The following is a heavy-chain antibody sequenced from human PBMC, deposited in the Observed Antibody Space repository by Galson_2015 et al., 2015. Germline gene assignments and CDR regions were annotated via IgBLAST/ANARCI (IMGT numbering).Heavy chain of an antibody. Sequence: SLRLSCAASEFTFSSYYMSWVRQAPGKGLEWVSSISSTTTYIYYADSVKGRFTISRDSAKNSLYLQMNSLGAEDTAVYYCARQILDYDLWGGYYPTNFDYWGQGTLVTVSS. J-gene: IGHJ4*02. CDR1: EFTFSSYY. CDR2: ISSTTTYI. D-gene: IGHD3-3*01. V-gene: IGHV3-21*01. CDR3: ARQILDYDLWGGYYPTNFDY.